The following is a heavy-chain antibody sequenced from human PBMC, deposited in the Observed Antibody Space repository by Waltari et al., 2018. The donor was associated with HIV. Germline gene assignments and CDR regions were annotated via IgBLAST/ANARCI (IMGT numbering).Heavy chain of an antibody. CDR3: ARQPAPDSTWFQIYFDY. CDR1: DFSIPIGHY. J-gene: IGHJ4*02. Sequence: QVQLQESGPGLVKPSDTLSLTCAVSDFSIPIGHYWGWIRQSPGKGLEWVGSVLHSGSTFDKPSVKRRVSSSVDTSKNQCSLYLTSVTAADTAVYYCARQPAPDSTWFQIYFDYWGQGTVVTVSS. V-gene: IGHV4-38-2*01. CDR2: VLHSGST. D-gene: IGHD6-13*01.